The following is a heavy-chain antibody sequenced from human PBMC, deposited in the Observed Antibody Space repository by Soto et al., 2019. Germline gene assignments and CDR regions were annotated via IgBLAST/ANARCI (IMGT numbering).Heavy chain of an antibody. V-gene: IGHV3-23*01. J-gene: IGHJ4*02. D-gene: IGHD3-16*01. CDR3: VKQANSLDGLAFDY. CDR2: ISANGITT. Sequence: GGSLRLSCAASGFTFSNYAMSWVRQAPGKGLECVSSISANGITTYYADSVKGRFTISRDNSKNTVYVQMNTLRPEDTAMYYCVKQANSLDGLAFDYWGQGTQVTVSS. CDR1: GFTFSNYA.